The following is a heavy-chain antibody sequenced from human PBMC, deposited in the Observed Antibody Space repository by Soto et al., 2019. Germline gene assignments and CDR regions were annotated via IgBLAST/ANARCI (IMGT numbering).Heavy chain of an antibody. D-gene: IGHD1-1*01. Sequence: ASVKVSCKASGGTFSSYTISWVRQAPGQGLEWMGRIIPILGIANYAQKFQGRVTITADKSTSTTYMELSSLRSEDTAVYYCARDKTGTTNIFDYWGQGTLVTVSS. J-gene: IGHJ4*02. CDR2: IIPILGIA. CDR3: ARDKTGTTNIFDY. V-gene: IGHV1-69*04. CDR1: GGTFSSYT.